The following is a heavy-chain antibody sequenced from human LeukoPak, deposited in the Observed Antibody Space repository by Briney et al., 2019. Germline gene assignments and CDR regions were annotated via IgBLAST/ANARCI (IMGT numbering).Heavy chain of an antibody. CDR1: GFTFETYS. CDR3: ARSTGQGGPNYFDS. D-gene: IGHD1-1*01. J-gene: IGHJ4*02. CDR2: ISGGSTYI. V-gene: IGHV3-21*06. Sequence: GGSVRLSCAASGFTFETYSMNWIRQAPGKGLQWVASISGGSTYIYYPDAMRGRFTISRDNAKNSVFLQVNNLRGDDTAVYYCARSTGQGGPNYFDSWGQGTLVIVAS.